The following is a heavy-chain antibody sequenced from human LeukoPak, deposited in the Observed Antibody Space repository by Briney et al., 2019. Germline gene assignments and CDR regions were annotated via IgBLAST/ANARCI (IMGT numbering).Heavy chain of an antibody. Sequence: ASVKVSCKASGYTFTSYYMHWVRQAPGQGLERMGIINPSGGSTSYAQKFQGRVTMTTDTSTSTASMELRSLRSDDTAVYYCARDHAAGWELPLNWFDPWGQGTLVTVSS. CDR1: GYTFTSYY. D-gene: IGHD1-26*01. CDR3: ARDHAAGWELPLNWFDP. V-gene: IGHV1-46*01. J-gene: IGHJ5*02. CDR2: INPSGGST.